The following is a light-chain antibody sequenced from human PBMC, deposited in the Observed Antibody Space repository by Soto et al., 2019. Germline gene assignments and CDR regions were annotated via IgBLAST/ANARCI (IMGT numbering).Light chain of an antibody. Sequence: QSALTQPASVSGSPGQSITISCTGTSSDVGGYNYVSWYQQHPGKAPKLLIYEVNNRPSGVSNRFSGSKSGNTASLTISGLQAEDEADYYCNSYTSSSTRVFGGGT. CDR3: NSYTSSSTRV. V-gene: IGLV2-14*01. CDR2: EVN. CDR1: SSDVGGYNY. J-gene: IGLJ2*01.